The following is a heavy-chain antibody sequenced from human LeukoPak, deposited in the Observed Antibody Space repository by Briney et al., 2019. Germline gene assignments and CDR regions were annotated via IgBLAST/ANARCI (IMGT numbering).Heavy chain of an antibody. Sequence: SETLSLTCAVYGGSFSGYYWRWIRQPPGKGLEWIGEIIYSGSTNYNPSLKSRLTISVDTSKHQSPLKLSCATAADTAVYYCARGRGAAAPKPPKHWRHGTLVTVSS. CDR1: GGSFSGYY. CDR2: IIYSGST. D-gene: IGHD6-13*01. V-gene: IGHV4-34*01. J-gene: IGHJ1*01. CDR3: ARGRGAAAPKPPKH.